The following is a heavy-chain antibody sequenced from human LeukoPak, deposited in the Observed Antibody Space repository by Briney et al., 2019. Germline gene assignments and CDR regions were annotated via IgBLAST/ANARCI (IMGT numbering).Heavy chain of an antibody. CDR3: AKEPHGGIQLWTSSYFDY. CDR2: ISYDGSNK. D-gene: IGHD5-18*01. V-gene: IGHV3-30*18. CDR1: GFTFSNYA. Sequence: GGSLRLSCAASGFTFSNYAMSWVRQAPGKGLEWVAVISYDGSNKYYADSVKGRFTISRDNSKNTLYLQMNSLRAEDTAVYYCAKEPHGGIQLWTSSYFDYWGQGTLVTVSS. J-gene: IGHJ4*02.